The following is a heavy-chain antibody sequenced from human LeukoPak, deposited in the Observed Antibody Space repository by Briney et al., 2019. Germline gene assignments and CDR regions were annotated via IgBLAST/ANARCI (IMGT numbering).Heavy chain of an antibody. J-gene: IGHJ3*02. Sequence: GGSLRLSCAASGFTFSTDWMHWVRQAPGKGLVCVSRINTDGSITIYADSVKGRFTISRDNSKNTLYLQMNSLRAEDTAVYYCAKDFFPPVPLGAFDIWGQGTMVTVSS. D-gene: IGHD3-10*01. CDR1: GFTFSTDW. CDR2: INTDGSIT. CDR3: AKDFFPPVPLGAFDI. V-gene: IGHV3-74*01.